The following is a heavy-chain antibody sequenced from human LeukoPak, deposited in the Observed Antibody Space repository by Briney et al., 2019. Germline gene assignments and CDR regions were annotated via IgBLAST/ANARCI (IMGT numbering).Heavy chain of an antibody. V-gene: IGHV3-74*01. Sequence: GESLRLSCTASGFTFRDYWMHWVRQAPGKGLVWVSHIDIDGSGTTYADSVKGRFTISRDNAKNTAYLQMNSLKTEDTAVYYCLPGIAVAGTEDGDYWGQGTLVTVSS. CDR2: IDIDGSGT. CDR3: LPGIAVAGTEDGDY. D-gene: IGHD6-19*01. CDR1: GFTFRDYW. J-gene: IGHJ4*02.